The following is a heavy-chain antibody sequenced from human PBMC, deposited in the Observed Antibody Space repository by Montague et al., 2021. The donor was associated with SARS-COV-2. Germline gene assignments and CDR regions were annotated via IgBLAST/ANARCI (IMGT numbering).Heavy chain of an antibody. CDR2: VLYTGTP. CDR1: GGSIANSHKY. D-gene: IGHD2-15*01. J-gene: IGHJ4*02. V-gene: IGHV4-39*07. Sequence: SETLSLTCTVSGGSIANSHKYWCWVRQPPGKGLEWIGSVLYTGTPYDHPSLTARVTISLDTSKNQFSLKMYSVTAADTATYFCVAGGDSAKAGAYWGQGTLVTVSS. CDR3: VAGGDSAKAGAY.